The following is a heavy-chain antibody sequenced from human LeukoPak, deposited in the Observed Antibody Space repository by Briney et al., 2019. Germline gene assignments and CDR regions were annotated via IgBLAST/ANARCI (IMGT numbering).Heavy chain of an antibody. Sequence: SETLSLTCTVSGGSISSSSYYWSWIRQPPGKGLEWIGEINHSGSTNYNPSPKSRVTISVDTSKNQFSLKLSSVTAADTAVYYCAREGGYSYGYGKPKGRYFDYWGQGTLVTVSS. CDR1: GGSISSSSYY. CDR2: INHSGST. V-gene: IGHV4-39*07. D-gene: IGHD5-18*01. CDR3: AREGGYSYGYGKPKGRYFDY. J-gene: IGHJ4*02.